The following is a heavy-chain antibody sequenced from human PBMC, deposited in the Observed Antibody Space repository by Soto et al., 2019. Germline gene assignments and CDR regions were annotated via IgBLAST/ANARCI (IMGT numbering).Heavy chain of an antibody. J-gene: IGHJ5*02. V-gene: IGHV1-18*01. CDR3: ARGYCSSTSCYVWWFDP. CDR1: GYTFTSYR. CDR2: ISAYNGNT. D-gene: IGHD2-2*01. Sequence: ASVKVDCTASGYTFTSYRISWVRQATGQGFEWMGWISAYNGNTNYAQKLQGRVTMTTDTSTSTAYMELRSLRSDDTAVYYCARGYCSSTSCYVWWFDPWGQGTLVTVSS.